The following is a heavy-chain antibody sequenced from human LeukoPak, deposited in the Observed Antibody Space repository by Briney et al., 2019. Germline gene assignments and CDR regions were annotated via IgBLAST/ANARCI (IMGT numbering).Heavy chain of an antibody. CDR1: GGSISRYY. CDR2: INHSGST. V-gene: IGHV4-34*01. D-gene: IGHD5-12*01. Sequence: SETLSLTCTVSGGSISRYYWSWIRQPPGKGLEWIGEINHSGSTNYNPSLKSRVTISVDTSKNQFSLKLSSVTAADTAVYYCARSCRILDIVATIRARLGGNGFDIWGQGTMVTVSS. J-gene: IGHJ3*02. CDR3: ARSCRILDIVATIRARLGGNGFDI.